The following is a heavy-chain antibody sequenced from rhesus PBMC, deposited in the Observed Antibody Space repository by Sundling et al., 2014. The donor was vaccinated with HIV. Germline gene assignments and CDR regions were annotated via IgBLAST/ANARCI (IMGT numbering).Heavy chain of an antibody. D-gene: IGHD3-9*01. CDR3: AREREDDYGTYYARFFDF. Sequence: QVQLQESGPGLVKPSETLSLTCAVSGASVDRKNWWTWIRQSPGKGLEWIGSTYGNSASTYYNPSLKNRVTIAKDPSQNQFSLNLTSVTAADTAMYYCAREREDDYGTYYARFFDFWGQGALVTVSS. CDR1: GASVDRKNW. CDR2: TYGNSAST. V-gene: IGHV4-143*01. J-gene: IGHJ4*01.